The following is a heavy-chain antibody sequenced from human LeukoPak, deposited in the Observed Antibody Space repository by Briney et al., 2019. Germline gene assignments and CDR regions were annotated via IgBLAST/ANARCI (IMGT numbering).Heavy chain of an antibody. D-gene: IGHD3-3*01. CDR1: GFTFRSHG. V-gene: IGHV3-7*01. CDR2: TNQGGSDE. Sequence: GGSLRLSCAAAGFTFRSHGMSWIRQAPGKGLEWVANTNQGGSDEQYVDSVKGRFTISRDNAKNSLYLQMNSLRAEDTAVYYCARDPTVDFWSGLQGVDYWGQGTLVTVSS. CDR3: ARDPTVDFWSGLQGVDY. J-gene: IGHJ4*02.